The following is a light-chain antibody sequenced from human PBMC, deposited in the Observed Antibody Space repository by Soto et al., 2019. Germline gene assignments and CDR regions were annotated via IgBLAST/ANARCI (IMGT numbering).Light chain of an antibody. V-gene: IGKV3-20*01. Sequence: EIVLTQSPGTLSLFPGERVTLSCRASQSVRSSYLAWYQQKPGQAPRLLIFGASSRATGIPDRFSGSGSGTDFTLTISRLEPEDFAVYYCQQYSNSPGTFGQGTKVEIK. J-gene: IGKJ1*01. CDR1: QSVRSSY. CDR3: QQYSNSPGT. CDR2: GAS.